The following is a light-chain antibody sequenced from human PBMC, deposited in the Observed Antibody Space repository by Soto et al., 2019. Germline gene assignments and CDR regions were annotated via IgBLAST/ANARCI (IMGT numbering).Light chain of an antibody. CDR3: QQSYSAPYT. Sequence: DIQMTQSPSSLSASVGDRVTITCRASQSIYSSLNWYHQKPGKAPKLLIYAASNLQSGVPSRFSGSGSETDFTLSISSLQPEDFATYYCQQSYSAPYTLGQGPKLEI. V-gene: IGKV1-39*01. CDR2: AAS. CDR1: QSIYSS. J-gene: IGKJ2*01.